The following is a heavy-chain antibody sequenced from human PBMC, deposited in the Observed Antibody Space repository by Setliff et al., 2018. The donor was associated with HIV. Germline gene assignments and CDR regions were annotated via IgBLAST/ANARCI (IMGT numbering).Heavy chain of an antibody. D-gene: IGHD6-19*01. V-gene: IGHV4-39*01. CDR1: GGSISSSSYY. Sequence: SETLSLTCTVSGGSISSSSYYWGWIRQPPGKGLEWIGSIYYSGSTYYNPSLKSRVTISVDTSKNQFSLKLSSVTVADTAVYYCARLRREEQWLVRGWFDPWGQGTLVTVSS. J-gene: IGHJ5*02. CDR3: ARLRREEQWLVRGWFDP. CDR2: IYYSGST.